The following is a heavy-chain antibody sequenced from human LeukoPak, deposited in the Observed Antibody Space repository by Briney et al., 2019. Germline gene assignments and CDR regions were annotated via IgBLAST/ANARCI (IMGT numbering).Heavy chain of an antibody. CDR1: GGTFSSYA. J-gene: IGHJ6*03. D-gene: IGHD1-26*01. CDR2: IIPIFGTA. V-gene: IGHV1-69*05. Sequence: SVKVSCKASGGTFSSYAISWVRQAPGQGLEWMGGIIPIFGTANYAQKFQGRVTIITDESTSTAYMELSSLRSEDTAVYYCARSLHYYYYMDVWGRGTTVTVSS. CDR3: ARSLHYYYYMDV.